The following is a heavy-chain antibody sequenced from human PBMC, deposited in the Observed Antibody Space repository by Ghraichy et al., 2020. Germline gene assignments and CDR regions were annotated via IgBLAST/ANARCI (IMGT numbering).Heavy chain of an antibody. CDR2: INPSGGST. CDR1: GYTFTSYY. V-gene: IGHV1-46*01. D-gene: IGHD3-22*01. CDR3: ARLYYYDSSGYGPFGY. J-gene: IGHJ4*02. Sequence: ASVKVSCKASGYTFTSYYMHWVRQAPGQGLEWMGIINPSGGSTSYAQKFQGRVTMTRDTSTSTVYMELSSLRSEDTAVYYCARLYYYDSSGYGPFGYWGQGTLVTVSS.